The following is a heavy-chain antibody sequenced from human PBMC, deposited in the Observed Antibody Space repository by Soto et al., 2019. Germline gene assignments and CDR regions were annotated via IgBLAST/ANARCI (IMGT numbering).Heavy chain of an antibody. V-gene: IGHV3-23*01. D-gene: IGHD3-10*01. CDR1: GFTFSSYA. Sequence: SGFTFSSYAMSWVRQAPGKGLEWVSAISGSGGSTYYADSVKGRFTISRDNAKNSLYLQMNSLRDEDTAVYYCARDRGSDSGMDVWGQGTTVTVSS. CDR2: ISGSGGST. J-gene: IGHJ6*02. CDR3: ARDRGSDSGMDV.